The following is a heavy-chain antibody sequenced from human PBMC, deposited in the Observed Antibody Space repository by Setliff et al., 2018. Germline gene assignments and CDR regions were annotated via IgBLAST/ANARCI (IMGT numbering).Heavy chain of an antibody. CDR2: IYTSGST. D-gene: IGHD5-18*01. J-gene: IGHJ6*03. Sequence: SETLSLTCTVSGGSISSYYWSWIRQPAGKGLEWIGRIYTSGSTNYNPSLKSRVTMSVDTSKSQFSLKLSSVTAADTAVYYCARDRRGYSYGSLGYYYYYMDVWGKGTTVTAP. CDR3: ARDRRGYSYGSLGYYYYYMDV. CDR1: GGSISSYY. V-gene: IGHV4-4*07.